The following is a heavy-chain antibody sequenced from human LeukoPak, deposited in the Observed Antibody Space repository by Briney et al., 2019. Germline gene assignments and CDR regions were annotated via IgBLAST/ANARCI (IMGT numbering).Heavy chain of an antibody. V-gene: IGHV3-23*01. CDR3: AREGFTEDTPLALDY. D-gene: IGHD5-18*01. J-gene: IGHJ4*02. CDR2: ISVSADST. Sequence: PGGSLRLSCAASGFTFSTYSMNWVGQAPGKGLEWVSAISVSADSTYYAAYLKGRFSISRDNSKYTLYLQMNSLRAEDTAVYYCAREGFTEDTPLALDYWGQGTLVTVSS. CDR1: GFTFSTYS.